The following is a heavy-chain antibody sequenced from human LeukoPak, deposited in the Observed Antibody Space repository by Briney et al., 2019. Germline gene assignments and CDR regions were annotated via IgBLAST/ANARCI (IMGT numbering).Heavy chain of an antibody. V-gene: IGHV3-23*01. J-gene: IGHJ6*02. Sequence: GGSLRLSCAASGFTFSDYYMSWVRQAPGKGLEWVSAISGSGGSTYYADSVKGRFTISRDNSKNTLYLQMNSLRAEDTAVYYCAKAAAGTLKYYYGMDVWGQGTTVTVSS. D-gene: IGHD6-13*01. CDR2: ISGSGGST. CDR1: GFTFSDYY. CDR3: AKAAAGTLKYYYGMDV.